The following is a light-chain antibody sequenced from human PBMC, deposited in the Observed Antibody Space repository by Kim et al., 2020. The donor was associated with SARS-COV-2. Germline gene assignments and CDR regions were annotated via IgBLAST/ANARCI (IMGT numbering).Light chain of an antibody. J-gene: IGKJ1*01. Sequence: DIQMTQSPPSLSASVGDRVTISCRASQSISNYLTWYQQKPGKVPKLLIYAASNFQTGVPSRFSGSGSGTDYTLTISSLQPEDVATYYCQQYDSAPCTFGQGTKVDIK. V-gene: IGKV1-27*01. CDR1: QSISNY. CDR2: AAS. CDR3: QQYDSAPCT.